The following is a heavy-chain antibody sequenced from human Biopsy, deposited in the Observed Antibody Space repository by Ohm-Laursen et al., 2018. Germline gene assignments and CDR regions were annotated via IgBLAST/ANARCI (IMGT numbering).Heavy chain of an antibody. CDR2: INPKSGDT. V-gene: IGHV1-2*02. J-gene: IGHJ2*01. Sequence: ASVKVSCKSSGYTFTAFSVHWLRQAPGQGLEWMGWINPKSGDTDYPQNFQGRVSMARDTSIGAAYMDLSRLRSDDTAVYYCARGRRHCSGTCSRWYFDLWGRGTLVTVSS. CDR1: GYTFTAFS. CDR3: ARGRRHCSGTCSRWYFDL. D-gene: IGHD2-2*01.